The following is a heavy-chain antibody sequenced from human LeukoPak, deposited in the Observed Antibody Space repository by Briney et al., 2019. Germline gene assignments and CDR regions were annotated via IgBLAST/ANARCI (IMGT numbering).Heavy chain of an antibody. V-gene: IGHV1-18*01. CDR3: ARDPAISGSPLGYFDY. CDR2: ISAYNGNT. D-gene: IGHD3-10*01. CDR1: GYTFTSYG. J-gene: IGHJ4*02. Sequence: ASVKVSCKASGYTFTSYGISWVRQAPGQGLEWMGWISAYNGNTNYAQKLQGRVTMTTDTSTSTAYMELRSLRSDDTAVYYCARDPAISGSPLGYFDYWGQGTLVAVSS.